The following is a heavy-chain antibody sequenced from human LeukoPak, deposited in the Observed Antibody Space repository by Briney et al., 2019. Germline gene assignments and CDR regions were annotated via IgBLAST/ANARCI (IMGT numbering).Heavy chain of an antibody. D-gene: IGHD2-2*01. Sequence: PGGSLRLSCAGSGFSVSDNYMTWVRQAPGKGPEWVSVTYSGGTTYYADSVEGRFTISRDSAKNTLYLQMNSLRTEDTAVYYCAKEGGLGYCSTTSCAFAHWGRGTLVTVS. CDR2: TYSGGTT. CDR3: AKEGGLGYCSTTSCAFAH. J-gene: IGHJ4*02. CDR1: GFSVSDNY. V-gene: IGHV3-53*01.